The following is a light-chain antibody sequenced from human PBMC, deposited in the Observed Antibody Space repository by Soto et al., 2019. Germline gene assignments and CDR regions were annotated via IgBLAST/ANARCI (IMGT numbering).Light chain of an antibody. CDR1: SSDVGGYNY. Sequence: VLTQPPSASGSPGQSVAISCTGTSSDVGGYNYASWYQQHPGKAPKLMIYEVNKRPSGVPDRFSGSKSGNTASLTVSGLQAEDEADYYCSSYAGSSNVFGTGTKVTVL. CDR3: SSYAGSSNV. CDR2: EVN. V-gene: IGLV2-8*01. J-gene: IGLJ1*01.